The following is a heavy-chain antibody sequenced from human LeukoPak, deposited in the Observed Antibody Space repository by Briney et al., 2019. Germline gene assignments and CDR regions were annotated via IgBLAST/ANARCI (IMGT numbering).Heavy chain of an antibody. CDR1: GGSISSGTYY. D-gene: IGHD3-10*01. Sequence: SETLSLTCTVSGGSISSGTYYWNWIRQPAGKGLEWIGRIYTSGNTNYHPSLKSRVTISVDTSKNQFSLKLSSVNAADTAVYYCAREGLNMVRGVIPKEAWGWFDPWGQGTLVTVSS. CDR2: IYTSGNT. CDR3: AREGLNMVRGVIPKEAWGWFDP. V-gene: IGHV4-61*02. J-gene: IGHJ5*02.